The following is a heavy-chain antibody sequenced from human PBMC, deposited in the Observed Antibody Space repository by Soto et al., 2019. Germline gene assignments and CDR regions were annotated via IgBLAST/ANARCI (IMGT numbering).Heavy chain of an antibody. V-gene: IGHV3-23*01. CDR1: GFTFSNCG. CDR2: ISGSGGNT. CDR3: AKDRRSSGYYGYFDY. J-gene: IGHJ4*02. Sequence: PGGFQRLSCGASGFTFSNCGMTWLREAPGKGLEWVSSISGSGGNTYYADSMKGRFTISRDNSKDTLYLQMNSLRAEDTAVYYCAKDRRSSGYYGYFDYWGQGSLVTVSS. D-gene: IGHD3-22*01.